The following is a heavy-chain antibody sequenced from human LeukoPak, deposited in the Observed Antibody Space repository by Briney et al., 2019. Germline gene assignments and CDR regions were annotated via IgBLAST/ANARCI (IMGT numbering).Heavy chain of an antibody. CDR2: INKDGSVI. CDR3: TRDLSGADDH. D-gene: IGHD7-27*01. CDR1: EFTFSRYW. J-gene: IGHJ4*02. V-gene: IGHV3-74*01. Sequence: GGSLRHSCAASEFTFSRYWMHWVRQAPGKGLVWVSRINKDGSVINYADSVKGRFTISRDNAKNTLYLQMSSLTAEDTATYYCTRDLSGADDHWGQGPLDRVSS.